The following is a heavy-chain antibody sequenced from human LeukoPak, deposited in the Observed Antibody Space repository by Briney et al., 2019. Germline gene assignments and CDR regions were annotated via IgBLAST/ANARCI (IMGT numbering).Heavy chain of an antibody. D-gene: IGHD3-10*01. CDR1: GFTFDDYA. Sequence: GGSLRLSCAASGFTFDDYAMHWVRQAPGKGLEWVSGISWNSGSIGYADSVKGRFTVSRDNAKNSLYLQMNSLRAEDTALYYRAKDFYGSGSNYFDYWGQGTLVTVSS. CDR3: AKDFYGSGSNYFDY. CDR2: ISWNSGSI. V-gene: IGHV3-9*01. J-gene: IGHJ4*02.